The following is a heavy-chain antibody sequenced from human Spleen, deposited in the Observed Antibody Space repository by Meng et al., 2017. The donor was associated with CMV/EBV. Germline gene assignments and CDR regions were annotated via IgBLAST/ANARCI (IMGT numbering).Heavy chain of an antibody. J-gene: IGHJ4*02. Sequence: LRLSCTVSGGSISSGGYYWSWIRQHPGKGLEWIGYIYYSGSTYYNPSLKSRVTISVDTSKNQFSLKLSSVTAADTAVYYCARGEKGYSSSWYLYWGQGTLVTVSS. D-gene: IGHD6-13*01. CDR1: GGSISSGGYY. CDR3: ARGEKGYSSSWYLY. V-gene: IGHV4-31*03. CDR2: IYYSGST.